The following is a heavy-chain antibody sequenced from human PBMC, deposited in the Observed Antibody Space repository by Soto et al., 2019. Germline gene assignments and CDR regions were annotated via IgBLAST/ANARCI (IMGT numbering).Heavy chain of an antibody. CDR1: GCTFSSYS. CDR2: ISSSSSYI. D-gene: IGHD2-8*01. V-gene: IGHV3-21*01. J-gene: IGHJ3*02. CDR3: ARRSQDCTNGVCSPGAFDI. Sequence: GGSLRLSCAASGCTFSSYSMNWVRQAPGKGLEWVSSISSSSSYIYYADSVKGRFTISRDNAKNSLYLQMNSLRAEDTAVYYCARRSQDCTNGVCSPGAFDIWGQGTMVTVSS.